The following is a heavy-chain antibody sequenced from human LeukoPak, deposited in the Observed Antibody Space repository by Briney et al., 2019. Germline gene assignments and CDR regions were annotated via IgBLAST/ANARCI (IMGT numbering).Heavy chain of an antibody. D-gene: IGHD4-17*01. CDR2: ISSSSSYI. CDR3: ARSYGDYRTFDY. J-gene: IGHJ4*02. CDR1: GFTFSSYS. V-gene: IGHV3-21*01. Sequence: GGSLRLSCAASGFTFSSYSMNWVRQDPGKGLEWVSSISSSSSYIYYADSVKGRFTISRDNAKNSLYLQMNSLRAEDTAVYYCARSYGDYRTFDYWGQGTLVAVSS.